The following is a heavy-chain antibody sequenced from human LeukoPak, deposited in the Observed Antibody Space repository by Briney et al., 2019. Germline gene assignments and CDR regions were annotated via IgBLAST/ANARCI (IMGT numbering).Heavy chain of an antibody. J-gene: IGHJ4*02. CDR1: GGSFSGYY. Sequence: SETLSLTCAVYGGSFSGYYWSWIRQPPGKGLEWIGEINHSGSTSYNPSLKSRVTISVDTSKNQFSLKLSSVTAADTAVYYCARGVSPVPNFDYWGQGTLVTVSS. D-gene: IGHD5/OR15-5a*01. CDR3: ARGVSPVPNFDY. CDR2: INHSGST. V-gene: IGHV4-34*01.